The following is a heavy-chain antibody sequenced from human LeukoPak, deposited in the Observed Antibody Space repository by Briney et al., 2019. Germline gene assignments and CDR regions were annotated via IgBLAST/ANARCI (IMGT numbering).Heavy chain of an antibody. CDR3: AKGQTTTRYDYFDY. CDR1: GFTFGSYA. V-gene: IGHV3-23*01. D-gene: IGHD1-1*01. J-gene: IGHJ4*02. CDR2: IIGGSGDST. Sequence: PGGSLRLSCAASGFTFGSYAMSWVRQAPGKGLEWVSAIIGGSGDSTYYADSVKGRFTISRDNSKNTLYLQMNSLRAEDTAIYYCAKGQTTTRYDYFDYWGQGTLVTVSS.